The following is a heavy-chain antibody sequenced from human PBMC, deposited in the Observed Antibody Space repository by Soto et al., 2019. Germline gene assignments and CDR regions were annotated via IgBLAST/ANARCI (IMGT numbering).Heavy chain of an antibody. Sequence: EVRLVQSGGGLVQPGGSLRLSCAASLFIVSDNYMSWVRQAPGKGPEWVSLIYSGGGTDYAESVKGRFTISRDNSKNTLYLQMNSLKAEDTGIYYCATRMTTAPYWGQGTVVTVSS. CDR3: ATRMTTAPY. J-gene: IGHJ4*02. D-gene: IGHD4-17*01. CDR1: LFIVSDNY. CDR2: IYSGGGT. V-gene: IGHV3-66*01.